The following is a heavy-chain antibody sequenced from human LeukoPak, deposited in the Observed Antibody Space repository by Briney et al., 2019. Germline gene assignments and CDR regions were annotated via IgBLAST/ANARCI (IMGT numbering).Heavy chain of an antibody. CDR2: ISWDGAYT. V-gene: IGHV3-43*01. J-gene: IGHJ6*03. D-gene: IGHD2-8*02. CDR1: GFTFDDYA. CDR3: AEQVVDGTTYYYYYMDV. Sequence: GGSLRLSCAASGFTFDDYAMHWVRQAPGKGLEWVSLISWDGAYTYYADSVKGRFTISRDNSKNSLYLQMNSLRTEDSALYYCAEQVVDGTTYYYYYMDVWGKGTTVTVSS.